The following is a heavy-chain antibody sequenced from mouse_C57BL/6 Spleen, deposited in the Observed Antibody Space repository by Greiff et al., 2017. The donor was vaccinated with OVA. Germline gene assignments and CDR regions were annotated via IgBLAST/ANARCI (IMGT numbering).Heavy chain of an antibody. V-gene: IGHV5-6*01. D-gene: IGHD2-4*01. J-gene: IGHJ4*01. CDR3: ARDDYDREDYYAMDY. CDR1: GFTFSSYG. Sequence: VESGGDLVKPGGSLKLSCAASGFTFSSYGMSWVRQTPDKRLEWVATISSGGSYTYYPDSVKGRFTIPRDNAKNTQYLQMSSRKSEDTAMYYCARDDYDREDYYAMDYWGQGTSVTVSS. CDR2: ISSGGSYT.